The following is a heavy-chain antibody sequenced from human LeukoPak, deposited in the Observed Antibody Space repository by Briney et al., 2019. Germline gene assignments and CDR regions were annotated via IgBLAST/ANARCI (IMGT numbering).Heavy chain of an antibody. Sequence: GGSLRLSCAASGFTFSSYSMNWVRQAPGKGLEWVSSISSSNSYIYYADSVKGRFTISRDHAKHSMYLQMNSLRAEDTAVYYCARDGIVGATAFDYWGQGTLVTVSS. J-gene: IGHJ4*02. D-gene: IGHD1-26*01. CDR1: GFTFSSYS. CDR3: ARDGIVGATAFDY. V-gene: IGHV3-21*01. CDR2: ISSSNSYI.